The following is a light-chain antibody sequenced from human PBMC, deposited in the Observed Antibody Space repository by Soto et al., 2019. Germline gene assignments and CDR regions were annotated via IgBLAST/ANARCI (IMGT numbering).Light chain of an antibody. CDR3: QVWDSSSNHVL. CDR1: NIASKS. V-gene: IGLV3-21*02. CDR2: DDS. J-gene: IGLJ2*01. Sequence: SYVLTQPPSVSVAPGQTARITCGGNNIASKSVHWYQQQPGQAPVLVVYDDSDRPSGIPERFSGSNSENVATLTISRVEAGDEADYHCQVWDSSSNHVLFGGGTKLTVL.